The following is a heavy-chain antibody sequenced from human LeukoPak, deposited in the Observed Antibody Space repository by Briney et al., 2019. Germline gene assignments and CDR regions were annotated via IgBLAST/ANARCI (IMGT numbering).Heavy chain of an antibody. Sequence: ASVKVSCKASGYTFTRYYMHWVRQAPGQGLEWMGIINPSGGSTSYAQKFQGRVTMTRDTSTSTVYMELSSLRSEDTAIYYCARGGNPQLPFDPWGQGTLVTVSS. D-gene: IGHD2-15*01. V-gene: IGHV1-46*01. CDR2: INPSGGST. J-gene: IGHJ5*02. CDR1: GYTFTRYY. CDR3: ARGGNPQLPFDP.